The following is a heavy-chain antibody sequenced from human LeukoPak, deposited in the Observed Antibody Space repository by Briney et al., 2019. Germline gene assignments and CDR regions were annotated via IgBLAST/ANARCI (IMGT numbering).Heavy chain of an antibody. D-gene: IGHD3-22*01. J-gene: IGHJ4*02. V-gene: IGHV3-49*04. CDR1: GFTFGDYA. CDR2: IRRKAHGGTT. CDR3: TRVTYYYDNSGYFHFDS. Sequence: GGSLRLSCTTSGFTFGDYAMSWVRQAPGKGLEWVSFIRRKAHGGTTEYAASVKGRFSSSRDDSKSIAYLQINSLKTEDTAVYFCTRVTYYYDNSGYFHFDSWGQGSLVTVSS.